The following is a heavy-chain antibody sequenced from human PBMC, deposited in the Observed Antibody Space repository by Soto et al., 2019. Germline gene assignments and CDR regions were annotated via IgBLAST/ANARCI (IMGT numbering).Heavy chain of an antibody. V-gene: IGHV1-69*13. CDR2: ITPMFGTP. Sequence: SVKVSCKASGGTFSRYTTTWVRQAPGQGLEWMGGITPMFGTPNYAQKFQGRVTITADESTSTAYMELSSLRSEDTAMYYCARDGTLYDSSAYYYLYWGQGTLVTVSS. CDR3: ARDGTLYDSSAYYYLY. CDR1: GGTFSRYT. D-gene: IGHD3-22*01. J-gene: IGHJ4*02.